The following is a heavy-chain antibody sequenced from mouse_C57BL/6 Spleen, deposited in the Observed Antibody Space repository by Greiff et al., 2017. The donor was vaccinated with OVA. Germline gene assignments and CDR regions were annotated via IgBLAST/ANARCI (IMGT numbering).Heavy chain of an antibody. CDR3: ARDRGGTRYCDV. CDR1: GFTFSSYA. D-gene: IGHD4-1*01. CDR2: ISAGGSYT. J-gene: IGHJ1*03. Sequence: EVMLVESGGGLVRPGGSLKLSCAASGFTFSSYAMSWVRQTPEKRLEWVATISAGGSYTYYPDNVKGRFTISRDNAKNNLYLQMSHLKSEDTAMYYCARDRGGTRYCDVWGTGTPVTVSS. V-gene: IGHV5-4*01.